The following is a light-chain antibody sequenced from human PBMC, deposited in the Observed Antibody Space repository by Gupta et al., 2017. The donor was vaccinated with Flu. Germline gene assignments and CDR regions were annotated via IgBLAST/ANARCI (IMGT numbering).Light chain of an antibody. CDR1: QDIRIT. CDR2: KAS. CDR3: RHDHKYPRT. Sequence: AIQMAQSPSSLSASVGDGVTVTCRASQDIRITLGWYQQKPGKAPKLLIYKASTLQTGVPSRCSGSGSGTEFTLTISRVQAEYLATYYCRHDHKYPRTFGGGTKVEIK. J-gene: IGKJ4*02. V-gene: IGKV1-6*01.